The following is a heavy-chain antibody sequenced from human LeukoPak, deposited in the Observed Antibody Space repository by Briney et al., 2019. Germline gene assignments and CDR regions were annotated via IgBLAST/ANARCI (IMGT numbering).Heavy chain of an antibody. D-gene: IGHD3-3*01. CDR3: AKDRAITIFGVVINYFDY. V-gene: IGHV3-23*01. CDR1: GFTFSSYA. CDR2: ISGSGGST. J-gene: IGHJ4*02. Sequence: GGSLRLSCAASGFTFSSYAMSWVRQAPGKGLEWVSAISGSGGSTYYADSVKGRFTISRDNSKNTLYLQMNSLRAEDTAVYYGAKDRAITIFGVVINYFDYWGQGTLVTVSS.